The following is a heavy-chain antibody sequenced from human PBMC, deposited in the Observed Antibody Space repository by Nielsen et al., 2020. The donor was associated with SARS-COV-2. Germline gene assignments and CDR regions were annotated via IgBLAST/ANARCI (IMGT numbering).Heavy chain of an antibody. CDR1: GITFTTYN. CDR3: ARGQFTGTYGRGAFDV. J-gene: IGHJ3*01. CDR2: TSTHESTI. D-gene: IGHD1-26*01. V-gene: IGHV3-48*04. Sequence: GESLKISCAVSGITFTTYNMNWVRQAPGKGLEWLSYTSTHESTIYYADSVKGRFTISRDDAKNSLYLQMNSLRAEDTALYYCARGQFTGTYGRGAFDVWGQGTMVTVSS.